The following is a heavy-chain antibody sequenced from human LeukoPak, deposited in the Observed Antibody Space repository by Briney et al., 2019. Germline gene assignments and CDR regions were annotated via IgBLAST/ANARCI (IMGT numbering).Heavy chain of an antibody. CDR2: INPNSGGT. D-gene: IGHD2-2*01. Sequence: ASVKVSCKASGYTFTGYYMHWVRQAPGQGLEWMGWINPNSGGTNYAQRFQGRVTMTRDTSISTAYMELSRLRSDDTAVYYCARDSVVWSSPDYWGQGTLVTVSS. J-gene: IGHJ4*02. CDR3: ARDSVVWSSPDY. CDR1: GYTFTGYY. V-gene: IGHV1-2*02.